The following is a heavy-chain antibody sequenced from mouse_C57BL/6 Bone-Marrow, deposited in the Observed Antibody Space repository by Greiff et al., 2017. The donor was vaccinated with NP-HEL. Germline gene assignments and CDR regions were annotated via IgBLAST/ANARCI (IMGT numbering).Heavy chain of an antibody. J-gene: IGHJ4*01. CDR3: ARVPAMDY. Sequence: EVQLVESGEGLVKPGGSLKLSCAASGFTFSNYSMSWVRQTPEKRLEWVAYISSGGDYIYYAYTVKGRFTISRDKARNTLYLQMSSLEADDTAKYYWARVPAMDYWGQGTSVTVSS. CDR2: ISSGGDYI. CDR1: GFTFSNYS. V-gene: IGHV5S21*01. D-gene: IGHD6-1*01.